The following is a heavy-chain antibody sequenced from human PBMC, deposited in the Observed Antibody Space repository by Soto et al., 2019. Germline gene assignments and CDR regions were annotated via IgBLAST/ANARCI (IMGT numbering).Heavy chain of an antibody. CDR3: ARATYQFGLVTYLHH. Sequence: SETLCLTCTVSGGSVSSGSYYGSWIRQPPGKGLEWIGYIYSSVSTNYNPSLKSRVTISVDTSKNQFSLKLSSVTAADTAVYYCARATYQFGLVTYLHHWGTGTRVTVSS. V-gene: IGHV4-61*01. J-gene: IGHJ4*02. D-gene: IGHD3-3*01. CDR2: IYSSVST. CDR1: GGSVSSGSYY.